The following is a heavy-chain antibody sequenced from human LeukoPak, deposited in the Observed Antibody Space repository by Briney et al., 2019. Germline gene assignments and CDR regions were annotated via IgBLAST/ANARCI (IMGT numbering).Heavy chain of an antibody. J-gene: IGHJ4*02. CDR1: GFTFDDYA. V-gene: IGHV3-9*01. Sequence: GGSLRLSCAASGFTFDDYAMHWVRQAPGKGLEWVSGISWNSGSIGYADSVKGRFTISRDNAKNSLYLQMNSLRAEDTALYYCTTQRDDYVWGSYRYTGSFDYWGQGTLVTVSS. D-gene: IGHD3-16*02. CDR3: TTQRDDYVWGSYRYTGSFDY. CDR2: ISWNSGSI.